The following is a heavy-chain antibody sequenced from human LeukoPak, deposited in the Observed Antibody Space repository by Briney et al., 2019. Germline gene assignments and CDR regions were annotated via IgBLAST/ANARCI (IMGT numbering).Heavy chain of an antibody. J-gene: IGHJ4*02. D-gene: IGHD3-10*01. Sequence: SQTLSLTCTVSGGSISSGSYYWSWIRQPPGKGLEWIGEINHSGSTNYNPSLKSRVTISVDTSKNQFSLKLSSVTAADTAVYYCVRGSMVRGVIREMYYFDYWGQGTLVTVSS. CDR3: VRGSMVRGVIREMYYFDY. V-gene: IGHV4-39*07. CDR1: GGSISSGSYY. CDR2: INHSGST.